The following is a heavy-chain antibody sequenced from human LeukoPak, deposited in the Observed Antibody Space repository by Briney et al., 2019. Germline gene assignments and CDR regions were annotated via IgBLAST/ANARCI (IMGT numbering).Heavy chain of an antibody. D-gene: IGHD7-27*01. V-gene: IGHV1-18*04. CDR1: GYTFTDYY. CDR2: ISAYNGNT. Sequence: ASVKVSCKPSGYTFTDYYMHWVRQAPGQGLEWMGWISAYNGNTNYAQKLQGRVTMTTDTSTSTAYMELRSLRSDDTAVYYCARDWDYYYGMDVWGQGTTVTVSS. CDR3: ARDWDYYYGMDV. J-gene: IGHJ6*02.